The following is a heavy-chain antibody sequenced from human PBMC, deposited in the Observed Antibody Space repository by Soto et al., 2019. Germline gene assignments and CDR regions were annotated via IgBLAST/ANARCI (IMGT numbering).Heavy chain of an antibody. D-gene: IGHD2-2*01. Sequence: QVQLVQSGAEVKKPGASVKVSCKASGYTFTSYGISWVRQAPGQGLEWMGWISAYNGNTNYAQTLQGRVTMTTGTSTSIAYMELRRLRSDDTGVYYCASVPAPAAMGGMDVWGQGTTVTDSS. V-gene: IGHV1-18*01. CDR2: ISAYNGNT. J-gene: IGHJ6*02. CDR1: GYTFTSYG. CDR3: ASVPAPAAMGGMDV.